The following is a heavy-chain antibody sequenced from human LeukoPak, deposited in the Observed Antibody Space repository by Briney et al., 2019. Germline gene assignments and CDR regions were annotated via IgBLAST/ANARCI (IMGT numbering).Heavy chain of an antibody. CDR2: IIPIFGTA. D-gene: IGHD3-3*01. CDR1: GGTFSSYA. Sequence: ASVKVSCKASGGTFSSYAISWVRQAPGQGLEWMGGIIPIFGTANYAQKFQGRVTITADESTSTAYMELRSLRSDDTAVYYCARGAPYYDFWSGYYTGIISYYFDYWGQGTLVTVSS. CDR3: ARGAPYYDFWSGYYTGIISYYFDY. V-gene: IGHV1-69*13. J-gene: IGHJ4*02.